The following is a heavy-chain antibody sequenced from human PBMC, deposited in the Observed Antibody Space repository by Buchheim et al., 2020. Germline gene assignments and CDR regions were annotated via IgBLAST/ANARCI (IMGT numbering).Heavy chain of an antibody. CDR2: ISYDGSNK. V-gene: IGHV3-30*18. CDR3: AKTALSGSAWPDY. Sequence: QVQLVESGGGVVQPGRSLRLSCAASGFTFGSYGMHWVRQAPGRGLEWVAVISYDGSNKYYADSVKGRFIISRDNSKNPLYLQMNSRRAEATAVYYWAKTALSGSAWPDYWGQGTL. J-gene: IGHJ4*02. CDR1: GFTFGSYG. D-gene: IGHD6-19*01.